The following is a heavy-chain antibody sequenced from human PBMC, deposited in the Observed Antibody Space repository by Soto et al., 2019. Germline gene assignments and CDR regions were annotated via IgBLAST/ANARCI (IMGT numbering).Heavy chain of an antibody. J-gene: IGHJ4*02. CDR2: ISGSGGST. CDR3: AKVQGWIQLWLPYYFDY. CDR1: GFTFSSYA. D-gene: IGHD5-18*01. V-gene: IGHV3-23*01. Sequence: EVQLLESGGGLVQPGGSLRLSCAASGFTFSSYAMIWVRQAPGKGLEWVSAISGSGGSTYYADSVKGRFTISRDNSKNTLYLQMNSLRAEDTAVYYCAKVQGWIQLWLPYYFDYWGQGTLVTVSS.